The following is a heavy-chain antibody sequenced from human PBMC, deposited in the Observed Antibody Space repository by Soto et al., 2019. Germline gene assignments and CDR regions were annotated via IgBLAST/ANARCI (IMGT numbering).Heavy chain of an antibody. CDR2: IWYDGSNK. V-gene: IGHV3-33*01. D-gene: IGHD6-13*01. CDR1: GFTFSSYG. J-gene: IGHJ6*02. Sequence: QPGGSLRLSCAASGFTFSSYGMHWVRQAPGKGLEWVAVIWYDGSNKYYADSVKGRFTISRDNSKNTLYLQMNSLRAEDTAVYYCAREIAAADDGDAPYYYYYGMDVWGQGTTVTVSS. CDR3: AREIAAADDGDAPYYYYYGMDV.